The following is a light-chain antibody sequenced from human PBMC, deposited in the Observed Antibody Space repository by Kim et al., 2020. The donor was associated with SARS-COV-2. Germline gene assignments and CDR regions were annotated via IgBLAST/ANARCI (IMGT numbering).Light chain of an antibody. Sequence: QSALTQPASVSGSPGQSITISCTGTSSDVGGYKYVSWYQQHPGKAPKLIIYDVSNRPSGLSDRFSGSKSGDTASLTISGLQAEDEADYYCSSYTGSYTLVFGGGTQLTV. J-gene: IGLJ2*01. CDR1: SSDVGGYKY. CDR3: SSYTGSYTLV. V-gene: IGLV2-14*03. CDR2: DVS.